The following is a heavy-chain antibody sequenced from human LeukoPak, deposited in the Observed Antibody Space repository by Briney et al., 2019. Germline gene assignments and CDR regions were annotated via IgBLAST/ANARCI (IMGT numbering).Heavy chain of an antibody. V-gene: IGHV3-20*04. CDR3: AKEVEQQLVPDY. CDR1: GFTFDDYG. Sequence: GGSLRLSCAASGFTFDDYGMSWVRQAPGKGLEWVSGINWNGGSTGYADSVKGRFTISRDNAKNTLYLQMNSLRAEDTAVYYCAKEVEQQLVPDYWGQGTLVTVSS. J-gene: IGHJ4*02. D-gene: IGHD6-13*01. CDR2: INWNGGST.